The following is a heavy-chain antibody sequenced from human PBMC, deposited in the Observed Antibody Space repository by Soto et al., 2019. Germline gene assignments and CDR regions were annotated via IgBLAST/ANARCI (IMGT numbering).Heavy chain of an antibody. CDR2: IYYSGST. J-gene: IGHJ5*02. Sequence: SETLSLTCTVSGGSISSGGYYWSWIREHPGKGLEWIGYIYYSGSTYYNPSLKSRVTISVDTSKNQLSLKLSYVTAADTAGYYCARVGQQRAWGQGTLVTVSS. CDR1: GGSISSGGYY. D-gene: IGHD6-13*01. CDR3: ARVGQQRA. V-gene: IGHV4-31*03.